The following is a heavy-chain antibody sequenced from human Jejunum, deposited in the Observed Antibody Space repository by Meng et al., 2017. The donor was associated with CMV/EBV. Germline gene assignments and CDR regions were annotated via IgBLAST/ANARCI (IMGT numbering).Heavy chain of an antibody. CDR1: GFSLSTSEVG. CDR3: ALFTRSWFDP. V-gene: IGHV2-5*02. Sequence: QITLKGSGPTLLKPTPTPTLTCPFSGFSLSTSEVGVGWIRQPPGKALEWLAVIYWDDDKRYSPSLKSRLTITKDTSKNQVVLTLTNMDPVDTATYYCALFTRSWFDPWGQGTLVTVSS. D-gene: IGHD2-2*01. J-gene: IGHJ5*02. CDR2: IYWDDDK.